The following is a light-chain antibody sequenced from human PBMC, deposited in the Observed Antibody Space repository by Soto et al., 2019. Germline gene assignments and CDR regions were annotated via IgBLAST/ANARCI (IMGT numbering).Light chain of an antibody. V-gene: IGKV1-5*03. CDR3: HQYSTYPT. CDR1: QSVSRW. J-gene: IGKJ2*01. CDR2: KSS. Sequence: DIQMTQSPSTVSASLGDRVTIACRASQSVSRWLAWYQQKPGKAPRLLLHKSSDSPNGVPERFSGSGSGTKFTLTIKNLQPYESATYYCHQYSTYPTFGLGTKLEI.